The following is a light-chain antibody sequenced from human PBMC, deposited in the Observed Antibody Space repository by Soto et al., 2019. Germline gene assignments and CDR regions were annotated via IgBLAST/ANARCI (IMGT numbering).Light chain of an antibody. CDR2: WAS. V-gene: IGKV4-1*01. CDR1: QSVLYSSNNKNY. Sequence: DIVMTQSPDSLAVSLGERATINCKSSQSVLYSSNNKNYLAWYQQKPGQPPKLLIYWASTRESGVPDRFSGSRSGTDFTLPISSLQAEDVAVYYCQQYDSPPQTFGQGTKVEIK. CDR3: QQYDSPPQT. J-gene: IGKJ1*01.